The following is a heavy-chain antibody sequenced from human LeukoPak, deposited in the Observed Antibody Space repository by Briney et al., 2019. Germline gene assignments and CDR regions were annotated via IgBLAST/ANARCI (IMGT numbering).Heavy chain of an antibody. CDR3: ARDLWYYYDSSGYYHWYFDL. V-gene: IGHV4-61*02. D-gene: IGHD3-22*01. CDR1: GGSISSGSYY. CDR2: IYTSGST. Sequence: SETLSLTXTVSGGSISSGSYYWSWIRQPAGKGLEWIGRIYTSGSTNYNPSLKSRVTISVDTSKNQFSLKLSSVTAADTAVYYCARDLWYYYDSSGYYHWYFDLWGRGTLVTVSS. J-gene: IGHJ2*01.